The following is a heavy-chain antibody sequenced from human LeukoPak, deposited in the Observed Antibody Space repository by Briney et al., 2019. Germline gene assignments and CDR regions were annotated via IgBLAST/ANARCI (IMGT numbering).Heavy chain of an antibody. CDR1: GYSFTSYY. D-gene: IGHD4-23*01. Sequence: ASVKVSCKASGYSFTSYYIHWVRRAPGQALEWMGIINPSRGNTGYAQKLQGRVTMTRDTSTSTVYMELSSLRSEDTAVYYCAREQDGGKHDYWGQGTLVTVSS. J-gene: IGHJ4*02. CDR3: AREQDGGKHDY. CDR2: INPSRGNT. V-gene: IGHV1-46*01.